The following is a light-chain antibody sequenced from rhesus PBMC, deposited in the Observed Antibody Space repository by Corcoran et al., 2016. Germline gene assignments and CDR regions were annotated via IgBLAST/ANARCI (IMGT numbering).Light chain of an antibody. Sequence: DIQMTQSPSSLSASVGDRVTITCRASENVNNYLNWYQQQPGKAPKLLIYKASILQSGGPSRFSGSGSGTDYTFTISSLQPEDVATYYCQHGYGTPLTFGGGTKVELK. CDR1: ENVNNY. CDR2: KAS. CDR3: QHGYGTPLT. V-gene: IGKV1-74*01. J-gene: IGKJ4*01.